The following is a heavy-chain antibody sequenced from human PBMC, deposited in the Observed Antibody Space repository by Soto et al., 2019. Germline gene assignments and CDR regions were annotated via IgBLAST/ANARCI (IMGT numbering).Heavy chain of an antibody. J-gene: IGHJ4*02. V-gene: IGHV4-59*01. CDR3: ASRKKATVTFDY. CDR2: IYYSGST. CDR1: GGSISSYY. D-gene: IGHD4-17*01. Sequence: SETLSLTCTVSGGSISSYYLSWIRQPPGKGLEWIGYIYYSGSTNYNPSLKSRVTISVDTSKNQFSLKLSSVTAADTAVYYCASRKKATVTFDYWGQGTLVTVSS.